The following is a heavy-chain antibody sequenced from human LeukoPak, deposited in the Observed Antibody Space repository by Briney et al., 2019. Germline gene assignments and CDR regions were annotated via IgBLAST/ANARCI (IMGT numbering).Heavy chain of an antibody. CDR2: INPNSGGT. CDR3: AREGLYSSSWYGLDYYYGMDV. Sequence: GASVKVSCKVSGYTLTELSMHWVRQAPGQGLEWMGWINPNSGGTNYAQKFQGWVTMTRDTSISTAYMELSRLRSDDTAVYYCAREGLYSSSWYGLDYYYGMDVWGQGTTVTVSS. D-gene: IGHD6-13*01. CDR1: GYTLTELS. J-gene: IGHJ6*02. V-gene: IGHV1-2*04.